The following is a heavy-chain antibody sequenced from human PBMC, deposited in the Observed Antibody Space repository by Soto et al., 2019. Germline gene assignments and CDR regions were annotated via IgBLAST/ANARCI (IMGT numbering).Heavy chain of an antibody. CDR3: AGADGGLYYYYYYGMDV. D-gene: IGHD3-16*01. Sequence: SVKVSCKASGGTFSSYAISWVRQAPVQGLEWMGGIIPIFGTANYAQKFQGRVTITADESTSTAYMELSSLRSEDTAVYYCAGADGGLYYYYYYGMDVWGQGTTVTVSS. J-gene: IGHJ6*02. CDR1: GGTFSSYA. CDR2: IIPIFGTA. V-gene: IGHV1-69*13.